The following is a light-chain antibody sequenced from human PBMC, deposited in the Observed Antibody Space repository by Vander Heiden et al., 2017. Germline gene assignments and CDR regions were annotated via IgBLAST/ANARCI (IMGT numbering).Light chain of an antibody. J-gene: IGLJ2*01. CDR3: QSSDSSLSVV. CDR1: SPNIGAGYG. V-gene: IGLV1-40*01. CDR2: CNT. Sequence: QSVLTQPHSVSGAPGQRIIISCTGRSPNIGAGYGVHWYQPHPGKAPKHPIYCNTNRPSGVPDRFSGSKSGTSASLDITGLQAKDEADYYCQSSDSSLSVVFGGGTKLTVL.